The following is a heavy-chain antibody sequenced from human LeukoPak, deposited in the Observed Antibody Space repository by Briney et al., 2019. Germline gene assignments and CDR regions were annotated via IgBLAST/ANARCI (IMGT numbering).Heavy chain of an antibody. CDR3: AKDDCSSTSCLSFDY. CDR2: ISGSGGST. CDR1: GFTFSSYA. V-gene: IGHV3-23*01. Sequence: GGSLRLSCAASGFTFSSYAMSWVRQAPGKGLEWVSAISGSGGSTYYADSVKARFTISRDNSKNTLYLQMNSLRAEDTAVYYCAKDDCSSTSCLSFDYWGQGTLVTVSS. J-gene: IGHJ4*02. D-gene: IGHD2-2*01.